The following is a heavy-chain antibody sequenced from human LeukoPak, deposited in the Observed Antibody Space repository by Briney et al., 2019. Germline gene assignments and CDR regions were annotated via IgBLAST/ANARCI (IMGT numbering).Heavy chain of an antibody. J-gene: IGHJ4*02. Sequence: GGSLRLSCAAFGFTFSTYGMHWVRQAPGKGLEWVAVIWYDGSDKYYADSVKGRFTISRDNSKNTLYLQMNSLRAEDTAVYFCARGGVQGVITYYFDFWGQGTLVTVPS. CDR1: GFTFSTYG. CDR3: ARGGVQGVITYYFDF. D-gene: IGHD3-10*01. CDR2: IWYDGSDK. V-gene: IGHV3-33*01.